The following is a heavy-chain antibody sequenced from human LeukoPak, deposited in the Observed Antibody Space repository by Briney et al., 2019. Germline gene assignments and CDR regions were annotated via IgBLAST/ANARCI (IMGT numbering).Heavy chain of an antibody. V-gene: IGHV4-38-2*02. J-gene: IGHJ4*02. Sequence: PSETLSLTCTVSGYSISSGYYWGWIRQPPGKGLEWIGSIYHSGSTYYNPSLKSRVTISVDTSKNQFSLKLSSVTAADTAVYYCARVMGIAAAGLDYWGQGTLVIVSS. CDR1: GYSISSGYY. CDR2: IYHSGST. D-gene: IGHD6-13*01. CDR3: ARVMGIAAAGLDY.